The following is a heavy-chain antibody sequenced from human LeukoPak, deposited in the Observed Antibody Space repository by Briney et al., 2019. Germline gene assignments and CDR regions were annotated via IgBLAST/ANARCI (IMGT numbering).Heavy chain of an antibody. D-gene: IGHD6-19*01. J-gene: IGHJ4*02. V-gene: IGHV5-51*01. Sequence: GESLKISFKGSGYRFTSYWIGWVRPMPGKGLEWMGIIYPGDSDTRYSPSFQGQVTISADKSISTAYLQWSSLKASDTAMYYCARVHSSGWYYFDYWGQGTLVTVSS. CDR1: GYRFTSYW. CDR3: ARVHSSGWYYFDY. CDR2: IYPGDSDT.